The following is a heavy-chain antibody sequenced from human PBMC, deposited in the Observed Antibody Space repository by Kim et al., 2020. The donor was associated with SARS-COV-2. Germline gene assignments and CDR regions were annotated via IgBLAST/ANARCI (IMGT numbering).Heavy chain of an antibody. V-gene: IGHV4-59*13. CDR3: ARDSAVAGGPYFDY. CDR1: GGSISSYY. D-gene: IGHD6-19*01. J-gene: IGHJ4*02. CDR2: IYYSGST. Sequence: SETLSLTCTVSGGSISSYYWSWIRQPPGKGLEWIGYIYYSGSTNYNPSLKSRVTISVDTSKNQFSLKLSSVTAADTAVYYCARDSAVAGGPYFDYWGQGT.